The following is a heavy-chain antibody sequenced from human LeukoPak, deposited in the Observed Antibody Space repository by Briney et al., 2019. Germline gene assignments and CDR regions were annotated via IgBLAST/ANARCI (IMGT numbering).Heavy chain of an antibody. CDR1: GFTFKSYA. CDR2: ISYDGSNK. D-gene: IGHD3-10*01. Sequence: GGSLRLSCAVSGFTFKSYAMHRVRQAPGKGLEWVAVISYDGSNKYYGDSVKGRFTISRDNSKNTLYLQMSGLRAEETAVYYCARGPQQTLYFGESPIDYWGQGTLVTVSS. V-gene: IGHV3-30*04. J-gene: IGHJ4*02. CDR3: ARGPQQTLYFGESPIDY.